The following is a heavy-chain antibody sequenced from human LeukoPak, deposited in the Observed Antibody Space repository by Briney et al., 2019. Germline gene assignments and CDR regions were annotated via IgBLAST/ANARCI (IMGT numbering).Heavy chain of an antibody. V-gene: IGHV1-18*01. J-gene: IGHJ4*02. Sequence: ASVRVSCKASGYTFTNYGITWMRQAPGQGLEWMGWINTYNGNTNYAQKLQGRVTITTDTSTSTAYMELRSLRSDDTAVFYCARDLVDGVGAPGAYWGQGALVTVSS. CDR2: INTYNGNT. D-gene: IGHD1-26*01. CDR1: GYTFTNYG. CDR3: ARDLVDGVGAPGAY.